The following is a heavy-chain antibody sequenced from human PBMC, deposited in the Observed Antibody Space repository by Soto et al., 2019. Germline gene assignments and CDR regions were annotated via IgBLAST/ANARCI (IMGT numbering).Heavy chain of an antibody. D-gene: IGHD2-15*01. J-gene: IGHJ5*02. CDR3: ARHPCSGGSCYESLRYWFDP. V-gene: IGHV5-51*01. CDR1: GYSFTSYW. Sequence: PGESLKISCKGSGYSFTSYWIGWVRQMPGKGLEWMGIIYPGDSDTRYSPSFQGQVTISADKSISTAYLQWSSLKASDTAMYYCARHPCSGGSCYESLRYWFDPWGQGTLVTVSS. CDR2: IYPGDSDT.